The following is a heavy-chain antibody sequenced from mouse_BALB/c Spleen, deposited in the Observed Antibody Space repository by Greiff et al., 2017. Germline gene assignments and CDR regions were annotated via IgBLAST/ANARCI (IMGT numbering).Heavy chain of an antibody. CDR2: INPSTGYT. Sequence: QVQLQQSGAELAKPGASVKMSCKASGYTFTSYWMHWVKQRPGQGLEWIGYINPSTGYTEYNQKFKDKATLTADKSSSTAYMQLSSLTSEDSAVYYCARGTTAHYSAMDYWGQGTSVTVSS. CDR1: GYTFTSYW. V-gene: IGHV1-7*01. J-gene: IGHJ4*01. D-gene: IGHD1-2*01. CDR3: ARGTTAHYSAMDY.